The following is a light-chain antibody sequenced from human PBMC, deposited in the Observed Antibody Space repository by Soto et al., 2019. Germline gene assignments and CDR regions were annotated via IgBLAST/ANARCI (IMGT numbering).Light chain of an antibody. J-gene: IGKJ5*01. CDR2: AAS. V-gene: IGKV1-27*01. CDR3: QKYNNVPAT. CDR1: QGISNS. Sequence: IQMPQSPSSLSASVGDRVTITCRASQGISNSLAWYQQKPGKVPRLLIYAASILQLGVPSRFSGSGSGTDFTLTISSLQPEDVTTYYCQKYNNVPATCGRGTRWE.